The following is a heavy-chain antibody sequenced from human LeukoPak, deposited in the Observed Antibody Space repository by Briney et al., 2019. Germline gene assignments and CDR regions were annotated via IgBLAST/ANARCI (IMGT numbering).Heavy chain of an antibody. CDR2: IFYSGSS. CDR3: ARGVRRPLNVGVTHFDF. D-gene: IGHD3-10*02. J-gene: IGHJ4*02. V-gene: IGHV4-59*01. Sequence: SETLSLTCTVSGGSISSYYWSWIRQPPGKGLEWIGYIFYSGSSNHNPSLKSRVTISVDTSKNQFSPRLSSVTAADTAVFYCARGVRRPLNVGVTHFDFWGQGTLVTVSS. CDR1: GGSISSYY.